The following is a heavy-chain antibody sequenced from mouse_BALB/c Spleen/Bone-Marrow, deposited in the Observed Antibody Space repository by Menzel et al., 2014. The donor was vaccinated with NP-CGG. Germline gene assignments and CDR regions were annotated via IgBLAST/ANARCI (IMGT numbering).Heavy chain of an antibody. CDR2: INSNGGST. CDR1: GFTFSSYG. J-gene: IGHJ3*01. D-gene: IGHD2-4*01. Sequence: EVKLMESGGGLVQPGGSLKLSCAASGFTFSSYGMSWVRQTPDKRLELVATINSNGGSTYYPDSVKGRFTISRDNAKNTLYLQMSSLKSEDTAMHYCARDMITTRGFAYWGQGTLVTVSA. CDR3: ARDMITTRGFAY. V-gene: IGHV5-6-3*01.